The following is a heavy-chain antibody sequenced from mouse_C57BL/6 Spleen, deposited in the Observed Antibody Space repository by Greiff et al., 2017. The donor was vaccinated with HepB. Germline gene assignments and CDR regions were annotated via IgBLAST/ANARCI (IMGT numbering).Heavy chain of an antibody. CDR2: IDPSDSYT. CDR1: GYTFTSYW. D-gene: IGHD3-3*01. V-gene: IGHV1-59*01. Sequence: QVQLQQPGAELVRPGTSVKLSCKASGYTFTSYWMHWVKQRPGQGLEWIGVIDPSDSYTNYNQKFKGKATLTVDTSSSTAYMQLSSLTSEDSAVYDCARGEIRTDGDYWGQGTTLTVSS. CDR3: ARGEIRTDGDY. J-gene: IGHJ2*01.